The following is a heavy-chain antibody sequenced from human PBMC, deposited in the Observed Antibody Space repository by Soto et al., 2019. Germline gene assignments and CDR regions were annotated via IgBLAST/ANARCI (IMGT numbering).Heavy chain of an antibody. CDR1: GFTFSSFE. D-gene: IGHD6-6*01. CDR2: ISNSGRII. V-gene: IGHV3-48*03. J-gene: IGHJ4*02. Sequence: GGSLRLSCAASGFTFSSFEMNWVRQAPGKGLERVSYISNSGRIIYYADFVKGRFTISRDNSKNMLYLQMNSLICEDTAEYYCAKVQAEYSSSSYYFNYWGPGTLVTVSS. CDR3: AKVQAEYSSSSYYFNY.